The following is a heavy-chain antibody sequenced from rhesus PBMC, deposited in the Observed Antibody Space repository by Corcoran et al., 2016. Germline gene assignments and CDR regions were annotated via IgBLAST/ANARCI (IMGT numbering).Heavy chain of an antibody. CDR2: MYGSCGST. Sequence: QVQLQESGPGVVKPSETLPLTCAFLGYSISSGYDWSWIRQPPGKGLEWIGYMYGSCGSTNSNPSLKNPVPISKDTSKNQFSLTLSSVTAADTAVYYCARGSSGSWNVLDYWGQGVLVTVSS. CDR3: ARGSSGSWNVLDY. CDR1: GYSISSGYD. D-gene: IGHD6-25*01. J-gene: IGHJ4*01. V-gene: IGHV4-76*01.